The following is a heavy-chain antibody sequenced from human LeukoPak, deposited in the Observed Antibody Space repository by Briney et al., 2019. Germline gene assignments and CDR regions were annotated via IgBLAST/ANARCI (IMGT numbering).Heavy chain of an antibody. D-gene: IGHD6-19*01. V-gene: IGHV3-30*18. CDR2: ISYGGTNT. CDR1: GFTFSNYG. J-gene: IGHJ6*03. CDR3: AKGSKAVLFTRDHYMDV. Sequence: GRSLRLSCAASGFTFSNYGMHWVRQAPGKGLEWVAVISYGGTNTCYEDSVRGRFTISRDNSKNTLYLQMNSLRAEDTAVYFCAKGSKAVLFTRDHYMDVWGKGTTVTISS.